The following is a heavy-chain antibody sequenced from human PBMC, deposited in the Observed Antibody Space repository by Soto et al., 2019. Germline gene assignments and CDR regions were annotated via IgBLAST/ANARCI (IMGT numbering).Heavy chain of an antibody. CDR3: AKGFLRIAADPLGDY. Sequence: QVQLVESGGGVVQPGRSLRLSCAASGFTFGSYGMHWVRQAPGKGLEWVAVISYDGSNKYYADSVKGRFTISRDNSKNTLYLQMNSLRAEDTAVYYCAKGFLRIAADPLGDYWGQGTLVTVSS. CDR1: GFTFGSYG. V-gene: IGHV3-30*18. J-gene: IGHJ4*02. D-gene: IGHD6-6*01. CDR2: ISYDGSNK.